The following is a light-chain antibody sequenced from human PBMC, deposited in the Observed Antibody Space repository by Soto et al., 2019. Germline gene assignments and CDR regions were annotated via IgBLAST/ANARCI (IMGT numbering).Light chain of an antibody. CDR2: AAS. CDR1: QSISTY. V-gene: IGKV1-39*01. CDR3: QQSYSTLFT. Sequence: DIPMTQSPSSLSASVGDRVTIICRASQSISTYLNWYQQKPGKAPKLLIYAASRLQSGVPSRFSGSGSGTDFTLSISSLQPEDFATYYCQQSYSTLFTFGPGTKVDIK. J-gene: IGKJ3*01.